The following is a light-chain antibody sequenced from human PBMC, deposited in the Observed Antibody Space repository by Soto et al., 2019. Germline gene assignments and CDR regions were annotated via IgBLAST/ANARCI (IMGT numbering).Light chain of an antibody. CDR1: SSDVGGYNY. V-gene: IGLV2-14*03. Sequence: QSALTQPASVSGSPGQSVTISCTGTSSDVGGYNYVSWYQQHPGKAPKLMIYDVSNRPSGVSNRFSGSKSGSTASLTISGLEADDEDDYYCSSYTSSSLQVFGTGTKVTVL. J-gene: IGLJ1*01. CDR3: SSYTSSSLQV. CDR2: DVS.